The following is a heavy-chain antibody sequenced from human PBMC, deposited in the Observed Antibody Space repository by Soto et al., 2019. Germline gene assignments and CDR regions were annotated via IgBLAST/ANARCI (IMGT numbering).Heavy chain of an antibody. Sequence: QLQLQESGPGLVKPSETLSLTCTVSGGSVSSSGYYWGWIRQPPGKGLEWIGTIYYSGSTYYNPSLKSRVTISVDTYTNQCSLKLSSVTAADTAVYYCATSNWFDPWGQGTLVTVSS. CDR3: ATSNWFDP. V-gene: IGHV4-39*01. J-gene: IGHJ5*02. CDR2: IYYSGST. CDR1: GGSVSSSGYY.